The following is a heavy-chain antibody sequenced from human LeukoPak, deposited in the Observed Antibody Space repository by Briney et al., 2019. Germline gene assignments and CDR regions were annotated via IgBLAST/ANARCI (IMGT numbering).Heavy chain of an antibody. D-gene: IGHD2-8*01. CDR2: ISYDGSNK. V-gene: IGHV3-30-3*01. CDR1: GFTFSSYA. CDR3: ARPAMVDY. J-gene: IGHJ4*02. Sequence: GGSLRLSCAASGFTFSSYAMHWVRQAPGKGLEWVAVISYDGSNKYYADSVKGRFTISRDNSKNTLYLQMNSLRAEDTAVYYCARPAMVDYRGQGTLVTVSS.